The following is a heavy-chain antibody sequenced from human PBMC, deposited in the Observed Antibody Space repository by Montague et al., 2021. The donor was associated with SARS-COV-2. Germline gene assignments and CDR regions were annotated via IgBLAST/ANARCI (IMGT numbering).Heavy chain of an antibody. J-gene: IGHJ4*01. CDR1: GFSFNNFA. CDR2: ISYEGSIQ. Sequence: SLRLFCAASGFSFNNFAMHWVRQAPGQGLEWVAVISYEGSIQYYADSVKGRFAISRDWSKNTLYLQMSSLRPEDTAVYYCAKDATIYWFERVRGSFDNWGRGTLVAVSS. V-gene: IGHV3-30*18. D-gene: IGHD3-10*01. CDR3: AKDATIYWFERVRGSFDN.